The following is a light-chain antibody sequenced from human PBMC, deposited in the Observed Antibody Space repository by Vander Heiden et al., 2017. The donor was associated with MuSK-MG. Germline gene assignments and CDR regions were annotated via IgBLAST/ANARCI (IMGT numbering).Light chain of an antibody. J-gene: IGLJ1*01. V-gene: IGLV2-14*03. CDR3: CAYTSSNSYV. CDR1: SSDVGGYYS. Sequence: QSALTQPASVSGSPGQSITISCTGTSSDVGGYYSVSWYQQHPGKAPKLMIYDVTKRPAGGSNRFAGSKAGNTASRSISGRQAEDEADYYGCAYTSSNSYVFGTGTKVTVL. CDR2: DVT.